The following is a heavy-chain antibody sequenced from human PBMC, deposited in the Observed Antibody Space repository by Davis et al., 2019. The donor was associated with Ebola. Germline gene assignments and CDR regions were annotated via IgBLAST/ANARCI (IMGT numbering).Heavy chain of an antibody. Sequence: GSLRLSCAVYGGSFSGYYWSWIRQPPGKGLEWIGEINHSGSTNYNPSLKSRVTISVDTSKNQFSLKLSSVTAADTAVYYCARGSYDILTGWLDYWGQGTLVTVSS. J-gene: IGHJ4*02. V-gene: IGHV4-34*01. CDR3: ARGSYDILTGWLDY. CDR2: INHSGST. CDR1: GGSFSGYY. D-gene: IGHD3-9*01.